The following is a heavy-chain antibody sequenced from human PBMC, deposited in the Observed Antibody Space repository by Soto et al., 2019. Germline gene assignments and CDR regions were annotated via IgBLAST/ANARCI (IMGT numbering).Heavy chain of an antibody. Sequence: GESLKISCKGSGYSFTSYWIGWVRHMPGKGLEWMGIIYPGDSDTRYSPSFQGQVTISADKSISTAYLQWSSLKASDTAMYYCARLGYYNLTGYYYMDVWGKGTTVTVS. V-gene: IGHV5-51*01. J-gene: IGHJ6*03. CDR3: ARLGYYNLTGYYYMDV. D-gene: IGHD3-9*01. CDR1: GYSFTSYW. CDR2: IYPGDSDT.